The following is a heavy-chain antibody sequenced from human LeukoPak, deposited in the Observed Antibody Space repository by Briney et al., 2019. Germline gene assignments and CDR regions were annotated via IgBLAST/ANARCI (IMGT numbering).Heavy chain of an antibody. CDR2: ISYDGSNK. Sequence: AGGSLRLSCAASGFTFSSYGMHWVRQAPGKGLEWVAVISYDGSNKYYADSVKGRFTISRDNSKNTLYLQMNSLRAEDTAVYYCAKDAVLRFLEWSLNAFDIWGQGTMVTVSS. CDR1: GFTFSSYG. CDR3: AKDAVLRFLEWSLNAFDI. V-gene: IGHV3-30*18. D-gene: IGHD3-3*01. J-gene: IGHJ3*02.